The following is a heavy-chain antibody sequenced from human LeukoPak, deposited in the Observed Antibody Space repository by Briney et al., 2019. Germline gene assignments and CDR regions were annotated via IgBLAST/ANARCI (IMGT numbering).Heavy chain of an antibody. CDR3: ARVPLLQKYYYYMDV. J-gene: IGHJ6*03. D-gene: IGHD4-11*01. V-gene: IGHV4-59*11. CDR1: GGSISSHY. CDR2: IYYSGST. Sequence: SETLSPTCTVSGGSISSHYWSWIRQPPGKGLEWIGYIYYSGSTNYNPSLKSRVTISVDTSKNQFSLKLSSVTAADTAVYYCARVPLLQKYYYYMDVWGKGTTVTVSS.